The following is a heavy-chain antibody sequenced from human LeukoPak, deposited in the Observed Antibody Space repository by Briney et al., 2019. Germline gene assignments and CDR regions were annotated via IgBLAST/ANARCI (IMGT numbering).Heavy chain of an antibody. V-gene: IGHV3-53*01. Sequence: PGGSLRLSCAASGFTVSSNYMSWVRQAPGKGLEWVSVIYSGGSTYYADSVKGRFTISRDNSKNTLYLQMNSLRAEDTAVYYCARDLRWRPISGCFDLWGRGTLVTVSS. J-gene: IGHJ2*01. CDR3: ARDLRWRPISGCFDL. CDR1: GFTVSSNY. CDR2: IYSGGST. D-gene: IGHD3-9*01.